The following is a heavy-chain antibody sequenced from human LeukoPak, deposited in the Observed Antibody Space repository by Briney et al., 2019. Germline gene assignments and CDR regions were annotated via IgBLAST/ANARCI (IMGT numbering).Heavy chain of an antibody. CDR1: GGTFSSYA. D-gene: IGHD3-16*01. CDR2: ISVYNDNT. CDR3: ARDRSQWLITFFDY. J-gene: IGHJ4*02. Sequence: ASVKVSCKASGGTFSSYAISWVRQAPGQGLEWMGWISVYNDNTNYAEKFQGRVTMTTDTSTNTAYMELRSLRFDDTAVYYCARDRSQWLITFFDYWGQGTLVTVSS. V-gene: IGHV1-18*01.